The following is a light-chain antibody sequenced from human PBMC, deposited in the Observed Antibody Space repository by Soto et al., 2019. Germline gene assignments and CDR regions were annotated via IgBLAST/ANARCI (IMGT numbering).Light chain of an antibody. V-gene: IGLV2-23*03. J-gene: IGLJ1*01. Sequence: QSWLTQPASVSGSPGQSISISCTGTSSDVVTYNLVSWYQQHPGKAPTVLIYEGTKRPSGVSNRFSGSKSGNTASLTISGLQTEDEADYYCYSFAGSTTFSYVFGPGTKVTVL. CDR3: YSFAGSTTFSYV. CDR1: SSDVVTYNL. CDR2: EGT.